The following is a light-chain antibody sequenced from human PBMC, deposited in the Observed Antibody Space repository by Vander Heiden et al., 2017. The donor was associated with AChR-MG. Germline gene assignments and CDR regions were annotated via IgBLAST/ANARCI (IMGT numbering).Light chain of an antibody. CDR3: GTWDTSLPL. V-gene: IGLV1-51*01. J-gene: IGLJ2*01. Sequence: QSVLTQPLSVFAAPGQKVTIPCSGSSSNIGNNYVSWYQQLPGAAPTLLIYDNDRRPSGIPDRFSASKSGASATLGITGLQTGDEADYYCGTWDTSLPLFGGGTKLTVL. CDR1: SSNIGNNY. CDR2: DND.